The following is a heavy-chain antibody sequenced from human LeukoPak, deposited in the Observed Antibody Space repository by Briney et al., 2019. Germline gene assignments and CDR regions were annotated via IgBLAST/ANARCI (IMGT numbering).Heavy chain of an antibody. D-gene: IGHD3-10*01. CDR1: GFTFSNAW. Sequence: GGSLRLSCAASGFTFSNAWMSWVRQAPGKGLEWLSYISGSSSIMSYADSVRGRFTISRDNAKNTLYLQMNSLRAEDTAVYYCTRDLGFDPYWGQGTLVTVSS. J-gene: IGHJ4*02. V-gene: IGHV3-48*01. CDR2: ISGSSSIM. CDR3: TRDLGFDPY.